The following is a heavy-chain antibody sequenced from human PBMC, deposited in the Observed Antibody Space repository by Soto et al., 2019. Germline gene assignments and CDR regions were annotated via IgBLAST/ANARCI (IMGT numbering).Heavy chain of an antibody. V-gene: IGHV4-34*01. J-gene: IGHJ4*02. CDR2: INHSGST. D-gene: IGHD1-26*01. CDR3: ARGGLLNRVGATRGADFDY. Sequence: QVQLQQWGAGLLKPSETLSLTCAVYGGSFSGYYWSWIRQPPGKGLEWIGEINHSGSTNYNPSLKSRVTISVDTAKNQFSLKLSSVTAADTAVYYCARGGLLNRVGATRGADFDYWGQGTLVTVSS. CDR1: GGSFSGYY.